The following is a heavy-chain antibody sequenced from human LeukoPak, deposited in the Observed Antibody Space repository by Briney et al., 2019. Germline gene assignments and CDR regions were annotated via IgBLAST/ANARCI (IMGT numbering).Heavy chain of an antibody. J-gene: IGHJ4*02. D-gene: IGHD2-15*01. V-gene: IGHV3-23*01. Sequence: GGSLRLSCAASGFTFSDYYMSWIRQAPGKGLEWVSAISGSGGSTYYADSVKGRFTISRDNSKNTLYLQMNSLRAEDTAVYYCAKDAGLRGSYEVVWGQGTLVTVSS. CDR1: GFTFSDYY. CDR2: ISGSGGST. CDR3: AKDAGLRGSYEVV.